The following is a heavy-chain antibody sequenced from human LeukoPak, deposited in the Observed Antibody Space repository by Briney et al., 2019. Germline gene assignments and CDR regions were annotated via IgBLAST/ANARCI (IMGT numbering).Heavy chain of an antibody. J-gene: IGHJ4*02. V-gene: IGHV4-34*01. CDR3: ARYRSYTMVRTYYSDY. Sequence: SETLSLTCAVYGGSFSGYCWSWIRQPPGKGLEWIGEINHSGSTNYNPSLKSRVTISVDTSKNQFSLKLSSVTAADTAVYYCARYRSYTMVRTYYSDYWGQGTLVTVSS. D-gene: IGHD3-10*01. CDR2: INHSGST. CDR1: GGSFSGYC.